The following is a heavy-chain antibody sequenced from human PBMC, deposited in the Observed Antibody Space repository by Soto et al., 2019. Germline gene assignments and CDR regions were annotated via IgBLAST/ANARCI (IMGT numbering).Heavy chain of an antibody. Sequence: ASVKVSCKASGYTFSNYGIHWVRQAPGQRLEWMGLINAGNGDTKYSQKFQGRVTITRDTSTSTAYMELSRLRSDDTAVYYCARDLSGGSSMVIDYWGQGTLVTVSS. CDR2: INAGNGDT. J-gene: IGHJ4*02. CDR3: ARDLSGGSSMVIDY. D-gene: IGHD2-15*01. CDR1: GYTFSNYG. V-gene: IGHV1-3*01.